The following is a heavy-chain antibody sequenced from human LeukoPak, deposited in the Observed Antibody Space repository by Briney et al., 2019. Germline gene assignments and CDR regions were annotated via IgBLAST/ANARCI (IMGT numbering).Heavy chain of an antibody. CDR3: ARAISAYYYDSSGYRPDASGAFDI. CDR1: GFTFSSYA. J-gene: IGHJ3*02. Sequence: GGSLRLSCAACGFTFSSYAMHWVRQAPGKGLEYVSAISSNGGSTYYANSVKGRFTISRDNSKNTLYLQMGSLRAEDMAVYYCARAISAYYYDSSGYRPDASGAFDIWGQGTMVTVSS. D-gene: IGHD3-22*01. V-gene: IGHV3-64*01. CDR2: ISSNGGST.